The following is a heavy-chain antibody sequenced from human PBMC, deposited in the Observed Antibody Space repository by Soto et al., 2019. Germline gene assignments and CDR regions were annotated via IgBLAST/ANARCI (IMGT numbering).Heavy chain of an antibody. J-gene: IGHJ4*02. D-gene: IGHD4-17*01. CDR2: INPNSGGT. Sequence: QVQLVQSGAEVKKPGASVKVSCKASGYTFTGYYMHWVRQAPGQGLEWMGWINPNSGGTNYAQKFQGWVTMTRDTSISTAYMELSTMRFDDTAVYYCARVAYGGNFLDYWGQGPLVTVSS. CDR1: GYTFTGYY. CDR3: ARVAYGGNFLDY. V-gene: IGHV1-2*04.